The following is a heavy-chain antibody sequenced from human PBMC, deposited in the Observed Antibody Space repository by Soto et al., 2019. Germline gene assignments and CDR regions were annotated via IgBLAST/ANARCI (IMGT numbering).Heavy chain of an antibody. CDR3: ASHGGSSGWPGDAFDI. Sequence: GGSLRLSCAASGFTVSSNYISWVRQAPWKGLEWVSVIYSGGITYYADSVKGRFTISRDNSKNTLYLQMNSLRAEDTAVYYRASHGGSSGWPGDAFDIWSQGTMVTV. J-gene: IGHJ3*02. CDR2: IYSGGIT. V-gene: IGHV3-53*01. D-gene: IGHD6-19*01. CDR1: GFTVSSNY.